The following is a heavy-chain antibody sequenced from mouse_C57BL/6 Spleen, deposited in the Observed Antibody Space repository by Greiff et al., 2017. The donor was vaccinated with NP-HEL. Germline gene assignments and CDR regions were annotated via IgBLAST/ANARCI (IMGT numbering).Heavy chain of an antibody. Sequence: EVKLMESGGGLVKPGGSLKLSCAASGFTFSDYGMHWVRQAPEKGLEWVAYISSGSSTIYYADTVKGRFTISRDNAKNTLFLQMISLRSEDTAMYYCARGANWFAYWGQGTLVTVSA. CDR1: GFTFSDYG. CDR3: ARGANWFAY. D-gene: IGHD1-1*01. CDR2: ISSGSSTI. V-gene: IGHV5-17*01. J-gene: IGHJ3*01.